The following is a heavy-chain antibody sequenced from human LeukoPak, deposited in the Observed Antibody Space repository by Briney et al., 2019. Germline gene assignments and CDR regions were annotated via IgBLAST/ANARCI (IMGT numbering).Heavy chain of an antibody. CDR2: IYTSGST. J-gene: IGHJ4*02. V-gene: IGHV4-61*02. CDR3: ARMTAMDNFDY. Sequence: SETLSLTCTVSGGSISSGSYYWSWIRQPAGKGLEWIGRIYTSGSTNYNPSLKSRVTISVDTSKNQFSLKLSSVTAADTAVYYCARMTAMDNFDYWGQGTLVTVSS. CDR1: GGSISSGSYY. D-gene: IGHD5-18*01.